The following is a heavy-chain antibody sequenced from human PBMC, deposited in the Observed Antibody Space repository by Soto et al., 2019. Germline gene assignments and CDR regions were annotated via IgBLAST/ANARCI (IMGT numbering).Heavy chain of an antibody. Sequence: GSGCRFVGYGVGWVRKMPGKGLEWMGSIYPGDSDTRYSPSFQGQVTISADKSISTAYLQWSSLKASATAMSYCARHALTPQDWFDPWGQGTLVTVS. J-gene: IGHJ5*02. CDR1: GCRFVGYG. CDR2: IYPGDSDT. V-gene: IGHV5-51*01. D-gene: IGHD3-9*01. CDR3: ARHALTPQDWFDP.